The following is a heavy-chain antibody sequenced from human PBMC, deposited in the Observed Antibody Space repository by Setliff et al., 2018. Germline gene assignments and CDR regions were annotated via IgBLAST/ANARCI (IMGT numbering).Heavy chain of an antibody. CDR1: GFTFSSYT. CDR3: ARDSYSGTYLGDYYYYMDV. D-gene: IGHD1-26*01. V-gene: IGHV3-21*01. Sequence: GGSLRLSCAVSGFTFSSYTMNWVRQAPGKGLEWVSSISSSSGYIYYADSVEGRFTISRDTAKNSLYLLMNSLRAEDTAVYYCARDSYSGTYLGDYYYYMDVWGKGTTVTVSS. CDR2: ISSSSGYI. J-gene: IGHJ6*03.